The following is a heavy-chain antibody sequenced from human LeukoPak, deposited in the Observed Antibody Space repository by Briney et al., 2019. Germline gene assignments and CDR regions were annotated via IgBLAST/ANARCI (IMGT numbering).Heavy chain of an antibody. CDR1: GFTFSSYS. CDR2: ISSSSSYI. D-gene: IGHD3-22*01. V-gene: IGHV3-21*01. CDR3: ARDAYYYDSSGYLFDY. J-gene: IGHJ4*02. Sequence: GGSLRLSCAASGFTFSSYSMNWARQAPGKGLEWVSSISSSSSYIYYADSVKGRFTISRDNAKNSLYLQMNSLRAEDTAVYYCARDAYYYDSSGYLFDYWGQGTLVTVSS.